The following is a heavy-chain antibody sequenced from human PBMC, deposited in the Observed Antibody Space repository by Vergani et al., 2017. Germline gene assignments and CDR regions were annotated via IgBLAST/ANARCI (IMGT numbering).Heavy chain of an antibody. V-gene: IGHV4-31*03. CDR1: GGSISSGGYY. CDR3: ASLRERWLLYREGDI. J-gene: IGHJ3*02. Sequence: QVQLQESGPGLVKPSQTLSLTCTVSGGSISSGGYYWSWIRQHPGKGLEWIGYIYYSGSTYYNPSLKSRVTISVDRSKNQFSLKLSSVTAADTAVYYCASLRERWLLYREGDIWGQGTMVTVSS. D-gene: IGHD5-24*01. CDR2: IYYSGST.